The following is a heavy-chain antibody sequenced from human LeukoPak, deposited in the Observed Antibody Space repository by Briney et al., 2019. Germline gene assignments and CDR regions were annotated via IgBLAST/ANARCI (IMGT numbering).Heavy chain of an antibody. D-gene: IGHD3-22*01. CDR2: INHSGST. J-gene: IGHJ4*02. CDR3: ASNHYYDSSGYYYDGGSPFY. CDR1: GGSFSGYY. V-gene: IGHV4-34*01. Sequence: SETLSLTCAVYGGSFSGYYWSWIRQPPGKGLEWIGEINHSGSTNYNPSLKSRVTISVDTSKNQFSLKLSSVTAADTAVYYCASNHYYDSSGYYYDGGSPFYWGQGTLVTVSS.